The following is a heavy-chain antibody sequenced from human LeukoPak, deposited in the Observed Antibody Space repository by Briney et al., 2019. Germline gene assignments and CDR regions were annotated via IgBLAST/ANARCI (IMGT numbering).Heavy chain of an antibody. CDR2: IYYGGTT. J-gene: IGHJ6*02. CDR1: GGSISRSGFY. V-gene: IGHV4-39*01. CDR3: ASQGPGSTTDDYFYAMDV. Sequence: PSETLSLTCTVSGGSISRSGFYWGWIRQPPGKGLEWIGSIYYGGTTYYNPSLKSRVTMSLDTSKNQFSLNLSSVTAADTALYYCASQGPGSTTDDYFYAMDVWGQGTTATVSS. D-gene: IGHD3-16*01.